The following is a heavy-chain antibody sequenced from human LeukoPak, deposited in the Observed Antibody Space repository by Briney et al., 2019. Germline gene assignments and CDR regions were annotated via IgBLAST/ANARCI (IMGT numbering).Heavy chain of an antibody. V-gene: IGHV3-74*01. CDR1: GNYW. D-gene: IGHD3-22*01. Sequence: GSLRLSCAASGNYWMHWVRQAPGKGLVWVSHINSDGSWTSYADSVKGRFTISKDNAKNTVYLQMNSLRAEDTAVYYCVSSYETYWGRGTLVTVSS. J-gene: IGHJ4*02. CDR2: INSDGSWT. CDR3: VSSYETY.